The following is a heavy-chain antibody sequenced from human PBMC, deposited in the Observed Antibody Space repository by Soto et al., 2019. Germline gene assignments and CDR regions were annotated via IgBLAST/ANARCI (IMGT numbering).Heavy chain of an antibody. V-gene: IGHV3-48*02. Sequence: AGGSLRLSCAASGFTFSSYSMNWVRQAPGKGLEWVSYISSSSSTIYYADSVKGRFTISRDNAKNSLYLQMNSLRDEDTAVYYCARRANEGDGYYLEWFPLNTYYYYGMDVWGQGTTVTVSS. D-gene: IGHD3-3*01. CDR1: GFTFSSYS. CDR2: ISSSSSTI. CDR3: ARRANEGDGYYLEWFPLNTYYYYGMDV. J-gene: IGHJ6*02.